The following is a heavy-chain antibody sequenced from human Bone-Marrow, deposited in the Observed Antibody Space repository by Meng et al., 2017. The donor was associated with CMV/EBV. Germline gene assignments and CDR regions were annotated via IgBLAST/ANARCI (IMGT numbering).Heavy chain of an antibody. Sequence: ASVKVSCKASGYTFINYYIHWVRQAPGQGLEWMGIINPSGGRTNYAQKFQGRITMTSDTSTSAVYMELNRLRSDDTAVYYCARVRFGLTVFWSGYSVDYWGQGTLVTVSS. CDR2: INPSGGRT. V-gene: IGHV1-46*01. J-gene: IGHJ4*02. CDR1: GYTFINYY. D-gene: IGHD3-3*01. CDR3: ARVRFGLTVFWSGYSVDY.